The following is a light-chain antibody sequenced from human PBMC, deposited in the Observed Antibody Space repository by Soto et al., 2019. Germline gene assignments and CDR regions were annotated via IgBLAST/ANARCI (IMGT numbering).Light chain of an antibody. CDR1: QGIRSD. CDR3: LQDYNFPWA. J-gene: IGKJ1*01. Sequence: PVTQSPPSLSASVGDRVTISCRASQGIRSDLAWYQQKPGKVPKLLIYGASKLASGVPSRFSGSGFGTDFTLTISSLQPEDFATYYCLQDYNFPWAFGQGTKVEIK. CDR2: GAS. V-gene: IGKV1-6*01.